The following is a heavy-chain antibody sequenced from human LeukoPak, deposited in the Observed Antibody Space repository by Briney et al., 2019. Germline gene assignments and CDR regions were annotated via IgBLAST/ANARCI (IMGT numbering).Heavy chain of an antibody. J-gene: IGHJ1*01. CDR3: ARDLDDYNTLPPLFQH. Sequence: PGGSLRLSCAASGFTFSSYAMSWVRQAPGKGLEWVSTISGSGSPTHFADSVKGRFTISRDNSKNTLYLQMNSLSVEDTAVYYCARDLDDYNTLPPLFQHWGLGTLVTVSS. CDR2: ISGSGSPT. D-gene: IGHD5-24*01. CDR1: GFTFSSYA. V-gene: IGHV3-23*01.